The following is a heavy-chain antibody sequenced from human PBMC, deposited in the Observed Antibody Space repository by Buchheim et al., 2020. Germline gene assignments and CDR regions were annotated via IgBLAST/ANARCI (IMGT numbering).Heavy chain of an antibody. Sequence: QVQLVQSGAEVKKPGSSVKVSCKASGGTFSSYAISWVRQAPGQGLEWMGGIIPIFGTANYAQKFQGRVTITAEKSTSTAYMELISLRSEDTAVYYCATTLGYCSGGSCRSYWYFDLWGRGTL. D-gene: IGHD2-15*01. CDR2: IIPIFGTA. CDR1: GGTFSSYA. J-gene: IGHJ2*01. CDR3: ATTLGYCSGGSCRSYWYFDL. V-gene: IGHV1-69*06.